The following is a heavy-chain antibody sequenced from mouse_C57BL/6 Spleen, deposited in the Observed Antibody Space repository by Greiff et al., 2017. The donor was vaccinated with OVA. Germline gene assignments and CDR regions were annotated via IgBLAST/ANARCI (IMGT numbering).Heavy chain of an antibody. D-gene: IGHD1-1*01. V-gene: IGHV5-16*01. J-gene: IGHJ4*01. CDR3: ARDAVVATGAMDY. Sequence: EVQRVESEGGLVQPGRSMKLSCTASGFTFSDYYMAWVRQVPEKGLEWVANINYDGSSTYYLDSLKSRFIISRDNAKNILYLQMSSLKSEDTATYYCARDAVVATGAMDYWGQGTSVTVSS. CDR1: GFTFSDYY. CDR2: INYDGSST.